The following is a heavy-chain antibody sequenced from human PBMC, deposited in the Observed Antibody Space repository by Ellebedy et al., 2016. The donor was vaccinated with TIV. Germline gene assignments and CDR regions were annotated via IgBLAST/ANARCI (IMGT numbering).Heavy chain of an antibody. D-gene: IGHD7-27*01. CDR2: TSAYNGNT. CDR1: GYTFTTYG. J-gene: IGHJ4*02. V-gene: IGHV1-18*04. CDR3: ARGNWGEVGDY. Sequence: AASVKVSCKASGYTFTTYGINSVRQAPGHGLDWMGWTSAYNGNTENAQKFQGRVTMTTDKSTSTAYMELRRLMSDDTAVYFCARGNWGEVGDYWGQGTLVTVSS.